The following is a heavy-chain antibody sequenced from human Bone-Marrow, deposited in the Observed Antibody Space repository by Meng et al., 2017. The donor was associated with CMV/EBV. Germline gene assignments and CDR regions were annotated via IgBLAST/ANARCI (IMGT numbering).Heavy chain of an antibody. CDR2: IAVYNGDT. D-gene: IGHD6-19*01. Sequence: ASVTVSCKASGVTFNTYFINWVRQAPGQGLEWLGWIAVYNGDTNYAQSLQGRVTMTADTSTTTAYMQLTSLRPDDTAVYYCARGTRQFYFDYLGQGRLVTVSS. CDR3: ARGTRQFYFDY. J-gene: IGHJ4*02. CDR1: GVTFNTYF. V-gene: IGHV1-18*01.